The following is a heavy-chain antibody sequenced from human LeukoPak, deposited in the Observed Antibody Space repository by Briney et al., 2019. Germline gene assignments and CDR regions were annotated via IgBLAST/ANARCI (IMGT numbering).Heavy chain of an antibody. Sequence: AGGSLRLSCTASGFTFGDYAMSWFRQAPGKGLEWVGFIRSKAYGGTTEYAASVKGRFTISRDDSKSIAYLQMNSLKTEDTAVYYCTRDLGPRRTPRLPTVTTSVGYYYMDVWGKGTTVTVSS. J-gene: IGHJ6*03. V-gene: IGHV3-49*03. CDR2: IRSKAYGGTT. CDR1: GFTFGDYA. D-gene: IGHD4-11*01. CDR3: TRDLGPRRTPRLPTVTTSVGYYYMDV.